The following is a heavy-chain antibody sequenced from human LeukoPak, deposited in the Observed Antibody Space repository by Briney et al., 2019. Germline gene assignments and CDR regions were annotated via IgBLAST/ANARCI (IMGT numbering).Heavy chain of an antibody. V-gene: IGHV3-64*01. D-gene: IGHD3-10*01. CDR1: GFTFSTYA. CDR3: ARYGSGSCYDY. Sequence: PGGSLRLSCAASGFTFSTYAMHWVRQAPGKGPEYVSAISTNGVGTYYANSVKGRFIISRDNSKNTLYLQMGSLRAEDMAVYYCARYGSGSCYDYWGQGTLVTVSS. CDR2: ISTNGVGT. J-gene: IGHJ4*02.